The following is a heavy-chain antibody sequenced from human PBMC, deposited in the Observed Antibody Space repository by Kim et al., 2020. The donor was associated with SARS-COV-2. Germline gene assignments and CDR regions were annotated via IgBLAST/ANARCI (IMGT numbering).Heavy chain of an antibody. Sequence: GGSLRLSCAASGFTFSSYAMHWVRQAPGKGLEWVAVISYDGSNKYYADSVKGRFTISRDNSKNTLYLQMNSLRAEDTAVYYCARWFGELFGAFDIWGQGTMVTVSS. CDR1: GFTFSSYA. D-gene: IGHD3-10*01. J-gene: IGHJ3*02. CDR3: ARWFGELFGAFDI. CDR2: ISYDGSNK. V-gene: IGHV3-30-3*01.